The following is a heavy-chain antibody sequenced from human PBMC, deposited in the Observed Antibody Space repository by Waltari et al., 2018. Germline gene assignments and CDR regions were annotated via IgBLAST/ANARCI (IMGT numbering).Heavy chain of an antibody. Sequence: QVQMVQSGGGVVQPGRSVKLSCAASGFTFRNFAMHWVRQAPGKGLESLAVVSFDGDSNNHIDSLKGRINISRDNSKNTLFLQMNSLRPEDTATYYCARGRGFYDNFGDVAFETWGQGTLVIVSS. CDR2: VSFDGDSN. V-gene: IGHV3-30*10. CDR1: GFTFRNFA. CDR3: ARGRGFYDNFGDVAFET. J-gene: IGHJ3*02. D-gene: IGHD3-22*01.